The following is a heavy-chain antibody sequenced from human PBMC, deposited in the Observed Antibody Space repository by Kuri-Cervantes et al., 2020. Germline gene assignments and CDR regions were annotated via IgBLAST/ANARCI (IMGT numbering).Heavy chain of an antibody. CDR1: GFTFSSYD. CDR2: IGTAGDT. Sequence: GESLKISCAVSGFTFSSYDMHWVRQATGKGLEWVSAIGTAGDTYYPGSVKGRFTISRENAKNSLYLQMNSLRAGDTAVYYCARDAHGMDVWGQGTTVTVSS. CDR3: ARDAHGMDV. V-gene: IGHV3-13*01. J-gene: IGHJ6*02.